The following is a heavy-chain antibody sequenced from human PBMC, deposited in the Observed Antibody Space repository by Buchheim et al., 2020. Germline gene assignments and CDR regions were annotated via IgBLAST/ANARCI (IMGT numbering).Heavy chain of an antibody. Sequence: QVQLVESGGGVVQPGRSLRLSCAASGFTFSSYAMHWVRQAPGKGLEWVAVISYDGSNKYYADSVKGRFTISRDNSKNTLYLQMNSRRAEDTAVYYCARVTRVVVIIDAFDIWGQGT. V-gene: IGHV3-30-3*01. J-gene: IGHJ3*02. CDR3: ARVTRVVVIIDAFDI. CDR1: GFTFSSYA. CDR2: ISYDGSNK. D-gene: IGHD3-22*01.